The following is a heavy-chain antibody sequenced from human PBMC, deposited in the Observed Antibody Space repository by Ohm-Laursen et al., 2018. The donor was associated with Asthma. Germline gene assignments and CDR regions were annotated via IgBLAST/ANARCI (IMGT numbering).Heavy chain of an antibody. V-gene: IGHV3-21*01. D-gene: IGHD1-26*01. J-gene: IGHJ1*01. CDR3: TRIGPEWELPGREYSLHH. CDR1: GYTSSRYS. CDR2: ISTASTFI. Sequence: SLRLSCAVSGYTSSRYSIHWVRQIPGKGLEWVASISTASTFIYYADSVRGRFTTSRDNARNSVYLQMNSLRAEDTALYYCTRIGPEWELPGREYSLHHWGEGTLVTVSS.